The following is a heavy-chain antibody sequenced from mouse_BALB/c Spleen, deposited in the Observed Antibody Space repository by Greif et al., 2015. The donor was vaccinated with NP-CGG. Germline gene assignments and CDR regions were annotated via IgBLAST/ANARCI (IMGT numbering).Heavy chain of an antibody. CDR3: ARDYYGSSYWNFDV. D-gene: IGHD1-1*01. CDR1: GFTFSDFY. J-gene: IGHJ1*01. CDR2: SRNKANDYTT. Sequence: EVKVEESGGGLVQPGGSLRLSCATSGFTFSDFYMEWVRQPPGKRLEWIAASRNKANDYTTEYSASVKGRFIVSRDTSQSILYLQMNALRAEDTAIYYCARDYYGSSYWNFDVWGAGTTVTVSS. V-gene: IGHV7-1*02.